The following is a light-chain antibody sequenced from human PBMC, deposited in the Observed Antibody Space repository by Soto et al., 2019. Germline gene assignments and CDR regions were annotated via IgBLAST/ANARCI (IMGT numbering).Light chain of an antibody. CDR2: DDS. CDR3: QVWDSSGHFV. J-gene: IGLJ1*01. V-gene: IGLV3-21*02. CDR1: NIGSKS. Sequence: SYELTQPPSVSVAPGQTARVTCGGNNIGSKSVHWYQQKPGQAPVLVVYDDSDRPSGIAERVSGSNSGNTATLTISRVEAGDEADYYCQVWDSSGHFVFGTGTQLTVL.